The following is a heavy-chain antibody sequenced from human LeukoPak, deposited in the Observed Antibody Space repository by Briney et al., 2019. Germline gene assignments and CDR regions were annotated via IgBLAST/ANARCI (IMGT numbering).Heavy chain of an antibody. CDR3: ARSGYDFWSGYYYYYYYMDV. J-gene: IGHJ6*03. Sequence: PGGSLRLSCAASGFTFSSYSMNWARQAPGKGLEWVSYISSSSSTIYYADSVKGRFTISRDNAKNSLYLQMNSLRAEDTAVYYCARSGYDFWSGYYYYYYYMDVWGKGTTVTVSS. D-gene: IGHD3-3*01. CDR2: ISSSSSTI. CDR1: GFTFSSYS. V-gene: IGHV3-48*01.